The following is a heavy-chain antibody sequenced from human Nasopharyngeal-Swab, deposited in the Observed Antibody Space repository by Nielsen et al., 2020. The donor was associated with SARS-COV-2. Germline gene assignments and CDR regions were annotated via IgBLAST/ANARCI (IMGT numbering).Heavy chain of an antibody. CDR3: ARDEGAHNS. V-gene: IGHV6-1*01. D-gene: IGHD3-16*01. CDR2: TYYRSQWYS. Sequence: SEILSLTCAISGDSVSRNNAAWNWIRQSPSRGLEWLGRTYYRSQWYSDYAVSVKSRITINPDTAKNQFSLQLNSVTPEDTAVYYCARDEGAHNSWGQGTLVTVSS. CDR1: GDSVSRNNAA. J-gene: IGHJ4*02.